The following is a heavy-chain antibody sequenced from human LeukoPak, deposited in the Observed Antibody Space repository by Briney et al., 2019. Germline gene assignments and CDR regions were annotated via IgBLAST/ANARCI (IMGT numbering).Heavy chain of an antibody. CDR3: AAYCGGVCYSKGYFQF. D-gene: IGHD2-21*02. CDR2: INGNGDNT. V-gene: IGHV3-23*01. CDR1: GFTFSSNA. Sequence: PGGSLRLSCAASGFTFSSNAMAWVRQAPGKGLEWVSGINGNGDNTYYGDSVEGRLTISRDNSKNTLYLQMNSLRAEDTAVYYCAAYCGGVCYSKGYFQFWGQGTLVTVSS. J-gene: IGHJ1*01.